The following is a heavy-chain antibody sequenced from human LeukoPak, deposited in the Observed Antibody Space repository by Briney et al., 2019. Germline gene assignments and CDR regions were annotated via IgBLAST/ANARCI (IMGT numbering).Heavy chain of an antibody. CDR1: GYTFTSYY. V-gene: IGHV1-46*01. D-gene: IGHD3-10*01. J-gene: IGHJ6*02. CDR2: INPSGGST. CDR3: ARDLSTMVRGVQIYGMDV. Sequence: APVTVSFTASGYTFTSYYMHWVRQAPGQGLEWMGIINPSGGSTSYAQKFQGRVTMTRDTSTSTVYMELSSLRSEDTAVYYCARDLSTMVRGVQIYGMDVWGQGTTVTVSS.